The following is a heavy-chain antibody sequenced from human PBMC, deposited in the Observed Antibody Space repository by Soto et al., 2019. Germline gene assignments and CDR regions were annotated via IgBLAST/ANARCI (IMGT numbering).Heavy chain of an antibody. V-gene: IGHV1-69*01. CDR1: GGTFSSYA. D-gene: IGHD2-15*01. CDR3: ARDARETRRGEVAAALYYYGMDV. CDR2: IIPIFGTA. Sequence: QVQLVQSGAEVKKPGSSVKVSCKASGGTFSSYAISWVRQAPGQGLEWMGGIIPIFGTANYAQKFQGRVTVTADEPTSTDDMELRSLGSEHMAVYYCARDARETRRGEVAAALYYYGMDVWGQGTTVTVSS. J-gene: IGHJ6*02.